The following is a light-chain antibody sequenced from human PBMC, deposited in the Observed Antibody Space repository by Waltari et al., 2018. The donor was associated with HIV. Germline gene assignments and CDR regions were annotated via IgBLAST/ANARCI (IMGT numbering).Light chain of an antibody. J-gene: IGKJ1*01. CDR1: HSISIY. Sequence: DIQMTQSPSSLSASVGDRVTITCRSSHSISIYLNWYQQKPGKAPKILIYASASLQSGVPSRFSGSGSVTDFTLTISSLQPVDFATYYCQQSYSTLVTFGQGTKVEIK. CDR3: QQSYSTLVT. CDR2: ASA. V-gene: IGKV1-39*01.